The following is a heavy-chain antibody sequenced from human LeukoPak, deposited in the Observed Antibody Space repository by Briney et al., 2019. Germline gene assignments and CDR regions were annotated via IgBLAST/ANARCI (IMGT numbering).Heavy chain of an antibody. CDR2: IYYSGST. Sequence: PSETLSLTCTVSGGSISSGDYYWSWIRQPPGKGLEWIGYIYYSGSTYYNPSLKSRVTISVDTSENQFSLKLSSVTAADTAVYYCARGSADTAMASGDYWGQGTLVTVSS. J-gene: IGHJ4*02. V-gene: IGHV4-30-4*01. CDR1: GGSISSGDYY. D-gene: IGHD5-18*01. CDR3: ARGSADTAMASGDY.